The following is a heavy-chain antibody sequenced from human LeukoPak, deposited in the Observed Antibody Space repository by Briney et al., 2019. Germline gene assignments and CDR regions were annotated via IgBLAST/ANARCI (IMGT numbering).Heavy chain of an antibody. J-gene: IGHJ4*02. V-gene: IGHV4-39*01. D-gene: IGHD3-3*01. CDR1: GGSISSNNYF. Sequence: SETLSLTSTVSGGSISSNNYFWGWIRQPPGKGLEWIGSIYDSGSTYYNPSLKSRVTISVDTSKNQFSLKLNSVTAADTAMYYCQSRFLEWLLDYWGQGTLVTVSS. CDR3: QSRFLEWLLDY. CDR2: IYDSGST.